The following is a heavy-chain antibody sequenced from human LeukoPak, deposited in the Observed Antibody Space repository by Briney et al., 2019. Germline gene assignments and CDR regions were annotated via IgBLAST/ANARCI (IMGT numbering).Heavy chain of an antibody. V-gene: IGHV3-21*01. D-gene: IGHD3-22*01. CDR2: ISSSSSYI. CDR1: GFTFSSYS. Sequence: GGSLRLSCAASGFTFSSYSMNWVRQAPGKGLEWVSSISSSSSYIYYADSVKGRFTISRDNAKNSLYLQMNSLRAEDTAVYYCARDKDYYDRRGYPGMDVWGQGTTVTVSS. CDR3: ARDKDYYDRRGYPGMDV. J-gene: IGHJ6*02.